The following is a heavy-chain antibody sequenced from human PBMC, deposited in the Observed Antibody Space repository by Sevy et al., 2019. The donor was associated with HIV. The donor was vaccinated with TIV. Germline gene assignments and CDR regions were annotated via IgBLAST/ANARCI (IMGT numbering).Heavy chain of an antibody. CDR1: GYTFTSYG. D-gene: IGHD6-6*01. Sequence: ASVKVSCKASGYTFTSYGISWVRQAPGQGLEWMGWISAYNGNTNYAQKLQGRVTMTTDTSTGTAYMELRSLRSDDTAVYYGARAPGTARYYYYGMDVWGQGTTVTVSS. CDR2: ISAYNGNT. J-gene: IGHJ6*02. CDR3: ARAPGTARYYYYGMDV. V-gene: IGHV1-18*01.